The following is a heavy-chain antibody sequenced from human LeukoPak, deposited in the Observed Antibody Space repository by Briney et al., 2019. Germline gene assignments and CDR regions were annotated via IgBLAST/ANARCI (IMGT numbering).Heavy chain of an antibody. V-gene: IGHV1-69*05. J-gene: IGHJ6*03. Sequence: GSSVKVSCKASGGTFRTYRVTWVRQAPGQGLEWMGGIIPIFGTPNYAQKFQGRVKVTTDDATGTAYMELSSLMSEDTAIYYCARVDRYHFYLDVWGKGTPVTVSS. CDR1: GGTFRTYR. CDR3: ARVDRYHFYLDV. CDR2: IIPIFGTP.